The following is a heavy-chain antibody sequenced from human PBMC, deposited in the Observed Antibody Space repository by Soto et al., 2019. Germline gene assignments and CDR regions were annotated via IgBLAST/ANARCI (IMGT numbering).Heavy chain of an antibody. J-gene: IGHJ4*02. CDR1: GYSFTSSY. CDR2: INPIAGST. Sequence: ASVKVSCKASGYSFTSSYIHWIRQAPGQGLEWMGIINPIAGSTSYAQKFQGRVTMTSDTSTSTVYVELSSLRYEDTAVYYCARGYYDSSGYSLDYWGQG. V-gene: IGHV1-46*01. CDR3: ARGYYDSSGYSLDY. D-gene: IGHD3-22*01.